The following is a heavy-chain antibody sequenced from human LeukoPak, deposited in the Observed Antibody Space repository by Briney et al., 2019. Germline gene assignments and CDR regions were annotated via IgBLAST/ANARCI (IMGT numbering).Heavy chain of an antibody. CDR3: ARHVGWYYDFWSGYYRAHNWFDP. D-gene: IGHD3-3*01. CDR1: GGSFSGYY. Sequence: SETLSLTCAVYGGSFSGYYWSWIRQPPGKGLEWIGEINHSGSTNYNPSLKSRVTISVDTSKNQFSLKLSSVTAADTVVYYCARHVGWYYDFWSGYYRAHNWFDPWGQGTLVTVSS. CDR2: INHSGST. V-gene: IGHV4-34*01. J-gene: IGHJ5*02.